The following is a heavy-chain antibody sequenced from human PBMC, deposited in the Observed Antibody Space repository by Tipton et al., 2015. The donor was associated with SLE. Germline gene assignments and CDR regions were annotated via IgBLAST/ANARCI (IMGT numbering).Heavy chain of an antibody. CDR1: RYSISSGYF. Sequence: TLSLTCTVSRYSISSGYFWGWIRQPPGKGLEWIGTMSHSGDTYYNPSLESRVTVSLDTSRNRFSLRLRSVTAADTAMYFCARHLGAHNWNYWGQGTLVDVSS. V-gene: IGHV4-38-2*02. CDR3: ARHLGAHNWNY. CDR2: MSHSGDT. J-gene: IGHJ4*02. D-gene: IGHD1-20*01.